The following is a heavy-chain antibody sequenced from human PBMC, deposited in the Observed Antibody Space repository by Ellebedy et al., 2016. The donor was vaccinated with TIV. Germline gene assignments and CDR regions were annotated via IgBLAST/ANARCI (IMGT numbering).Heavy chain of an antibody. CDR3: ASGKGGFWRPYYFDY. D-gene: IGHD3-3*01. CDR2: INHSGST. CDR1: GGSFSAYS. J-gene: IGHJ4*02. Sequence: SETLSLTCAVYGGSFSAYSWSWIRQPPGKGLEWIGEINHSGSTNYNPSLKSRVTISVDTSKNQFSLNLSSVTAADTAVYYCASGKGGFWRPYYFDYWGQGTLVTVSS. V-gene: IGHV4-34*01.